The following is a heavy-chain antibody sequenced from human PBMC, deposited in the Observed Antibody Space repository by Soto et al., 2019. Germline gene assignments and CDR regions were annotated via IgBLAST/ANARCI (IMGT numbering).Heavy chain of an antibody. J-gene: IGHJ6*02. D-gene: IGHD3-3*01. CDR3: ARGATYYDFWSGHYTSYTYYGMDV. Sequence: EVQLVESGGGLIQPGGSLRVSCAASEFTVSSNYMTWVRQAPGKGLEWVSVIDTAGRANYAESVKGRFTNSRDNSKNTLYLQMNRLRVEDTAGYYCARGATYYDFWSGHYTSYTYYGMDVWGQGTTVTVS. CDR1: EFTVSSNY. V-gene: IGHV3-53*01. CDR2: IDTAGRA.